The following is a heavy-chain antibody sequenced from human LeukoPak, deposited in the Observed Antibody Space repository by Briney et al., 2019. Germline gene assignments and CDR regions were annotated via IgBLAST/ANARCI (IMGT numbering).Heavy chain of an antibody. V-gene: IGHV4-59*01. D-gene: IGHD3-16*01. Sequence: SETLSLTCTVSGGSISRYSWSWIRQPPGKGLEWIGYVYYSGSTNYNPSLKSRVTISVDTSKNQFSLKLTYVAAADTAVYYCARGGGNFDYVWGTYPPLDFWGQGALVTVSS. CDR1: GGSISRYS. J-gene: IGHJ4*02. CDR2: VYYSGST. CDR3: ARGGGNFDYVWGTYPPLDF.